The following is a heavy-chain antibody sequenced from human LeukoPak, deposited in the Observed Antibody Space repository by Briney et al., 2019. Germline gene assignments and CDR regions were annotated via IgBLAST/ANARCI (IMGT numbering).Heavy chain of an antibody. CDR3: ARDRYYYDNSGKFDY. CDR2: IHTSGST. V-gene: IGHV4-61*09. CDR1: GASISSTSYC. Sequence: PSETLSLTCTVSGASISSTSYCWGWIRQPAGKGLEWIGHIHTSGSTNYNPSLKSRVTISVDTSKNQFSLKLSSVTAADTAVYYCARDRYYYDNSGKFDYWGQGTLVTVSS. J-gene: IGHJ4*02. D-gene: IGHD3-22*01.